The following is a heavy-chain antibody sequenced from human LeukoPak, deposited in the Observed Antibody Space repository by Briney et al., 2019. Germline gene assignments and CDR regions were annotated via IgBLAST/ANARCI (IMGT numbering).Heavy chain of an antibody. CDR1: GFTFDDYA. Sequence: PGGSLRLSCAASGFTFDDYATHWVRQAPGKGLEWVSGISWNSGSIGYADSVEGRFTISRDNAKNSLYLQMNSPRAEDTALYYCAKGIPPWIVVTDPHYYYGIDVWGQGTTVTVSS. V-gene: IGHV3-9*01. CDR3: AKGIPPWIVVTDPHYYYGIDV. CDR2: ISWNSGSI. D-gene: IGHD4-23*01. J-gene: IGHJ6*02.